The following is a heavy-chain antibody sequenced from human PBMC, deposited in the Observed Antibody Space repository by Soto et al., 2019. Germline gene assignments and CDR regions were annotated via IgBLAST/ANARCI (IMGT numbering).Heavy chain of an antibody. CDR1: GGSISSNY. J-gene: IGHJ5*02. D-gene: IGHD3-10*01. Sequence: SETLSLTCTVSGGSISSNYWRWIRQPPGKGLEWIGYMYYSGRPNYNPSLKSRVTISVDTSKNQFSLKLSSVTAADTAIYYCARVDYGSGKFDPWGQGTLVTVS. V-gene: IGHV4-59*01. CDR2: MYYSGRP. CDR3: ARVDYGSGKFDP.